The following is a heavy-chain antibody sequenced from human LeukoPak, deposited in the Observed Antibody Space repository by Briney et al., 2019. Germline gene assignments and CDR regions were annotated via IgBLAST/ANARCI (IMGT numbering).Heavy chain of an antibody. Sequence: ASVKVSCKASGYTFNGFYLHWVRQAPGQGLEWMGWINPNSSGTNYAQKFQGRVTMTRDTSISTAYMELSRLRSDDTAVYYCARWMATVTAPDYWGQGTLVTASS. D-gene: IGHD5-24*01. CDR3: ARWMATVTAPDY. CDR1: GYTFNGFY. J-gene: IGHJ4*02. V-gene: IGHV1-2*02. CDR2: INPNSSGT.